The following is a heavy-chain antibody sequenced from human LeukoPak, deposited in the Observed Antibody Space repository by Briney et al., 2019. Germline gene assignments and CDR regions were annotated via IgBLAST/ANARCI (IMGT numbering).Heavy chain of an antibody. CDR1: GGSISSYY. D-gene: IGHD5-24*01. J-gene: IGHJ4*02. CDR2: IYYSGST. CDR3: ARDQADNYGIFFDY. Sequence: SETLSLTCTVSGGSISSYYWNWIRQPPGKGLEWIGYIYYSGSTNYNPSLKSRVTMSVDTSKNQFSLRLNSVTAADTAVYHCARDQADNYGIFFDYWGQGTLVTVSS. V-gene: IGHV4-59*01.